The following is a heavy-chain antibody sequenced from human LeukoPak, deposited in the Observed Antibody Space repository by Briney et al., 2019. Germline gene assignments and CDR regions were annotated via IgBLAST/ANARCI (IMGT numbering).Heavy chain of an antibody. D-gene: IGHD3-10*01. CDR2: INHSGST. CDR1: GGSFSGYY. V-gene: IGHV4-34*01. CDR3: ARGVGNYYGSGSYYKERLNDAFDI. Sequence: SETLSLTCAVYGGSFSGYYWSWIRQPPGKGLEWIGEINHSGSTNYNPSLKSRVTISVDTSKNQFSLKLSSVTAADTAVYYCARGVGNYYGSGSYYKERLNDAFDIWGQGTMVTVSS. J-gene: IGHJ3*02.